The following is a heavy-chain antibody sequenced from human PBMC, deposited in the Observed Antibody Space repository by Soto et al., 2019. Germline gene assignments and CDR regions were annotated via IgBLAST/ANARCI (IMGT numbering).Heavy chain of an antibody. Sequence: SETLPLTCAVSGYSISSGYQGGWIRQPPGKGLEWLGRVHHSGSTYYNPSLKSRLTISVDKSKNQFSLNLTPVTAADTAVYYCARHGRVVVEERWFDPWGEATLVTVCS. J-gene: IGHJ5*02. CDR2: VHHSGST. V-gene: IGHV4-38-2*01. CDR1: GYSISSGYQ. CDR3: ARHGRVVVEERWFDP. D-gene: IGHD2-15*01.